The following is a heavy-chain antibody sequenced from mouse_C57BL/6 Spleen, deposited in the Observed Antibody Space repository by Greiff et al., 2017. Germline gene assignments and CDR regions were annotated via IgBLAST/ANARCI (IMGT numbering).Heavy chain of an antibody. CDR2: ISSGGSYT. J-gene: IGHJ3*01. D-gene: IGHD3-3*01. CDR3: ARHEGTGAWFAY. V-gene: IGHV5-6*01. Sequence: EVQVVESGGDLVKPGGSLKLSCAASGFTFSSYGMSWVRQTPDKRLEWVATISSGGSYTYYPDSVKGRFTISRDNAKNTLYLQMSSLKSEDTAMYYCARHEGTGAWFAYWGQGTLVTVSA. CDR1: GFTFSSYG.